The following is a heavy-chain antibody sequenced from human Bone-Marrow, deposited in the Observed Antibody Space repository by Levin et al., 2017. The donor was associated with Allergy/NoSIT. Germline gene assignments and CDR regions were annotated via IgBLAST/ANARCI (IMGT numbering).Heavy chain of an antibody. CDR2: ISGSGGST. CDR3: AKPYVRAGVPAAQLNYFDY. J-gene: IGHJ4*02. D-gene: IGHD2-2*01. V-gene: IGHV3-23*01. CDR1: GFTFSSYA. Sequence: GGSLRLSCAASGFTFSSYAMSWVRQAPGKGLEWVSAISGSGGSTYYADSVKGRFTISRDNSKNTLYLQMNSLRAEDTAVYYCAKPYVRAGVPAAQLNYFDYWGQGTLVTVSS.